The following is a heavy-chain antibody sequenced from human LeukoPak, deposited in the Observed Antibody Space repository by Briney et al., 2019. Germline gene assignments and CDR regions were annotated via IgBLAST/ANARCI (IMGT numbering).Heavy chain of an antibody. CDR3: ATAPNYYDPYYFDY. Sequence: GGSLRLSCAAPGFTFSSYAMSWVRQAPGKGLEWVSGISGSGGTTYYADSVKGRFTISRDNSKNTLYLQMNSLRAEDTAIYYCATAPNYYDPYYFDYWGQGTLVTVSS. D-gene: IGHD3-22*01. V-gene: IGHV3-23*01. CDR1: GFTFSSYA. J-gene: IGHJ4*02. CDR2: ISGSGGTT.